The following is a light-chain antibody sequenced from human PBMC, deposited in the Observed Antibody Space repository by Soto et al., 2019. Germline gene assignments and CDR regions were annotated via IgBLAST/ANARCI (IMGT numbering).Light chain of an antibody. CDR3: QQYNDRLWT. Sequence: DIVMTPSPATLSVSLGDRVTLSCRASQSVTYNLAWYQQRPGQAPRLLIYGASTRATGIPPRFSGRGSGTEFTLTITSLQSEDFAVYYCQQYNDRLWTFGQGTKVDIK. CDR2: GAS. V-gene: IGKV3-15*01. CDR1: QSVTYN. J-gene: IGKJ1*01.